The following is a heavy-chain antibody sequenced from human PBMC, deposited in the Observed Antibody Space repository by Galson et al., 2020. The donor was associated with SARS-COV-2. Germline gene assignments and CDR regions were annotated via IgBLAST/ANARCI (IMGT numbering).Heavy chain of an antibody. CDR2: IYYSGST. V-gene: IGHV4-39*01. CDR3: ARRSDYDILMDAFDI. Sequence: WIRQPPGKGLEWIGSIYYSGSTYYNPSLKSRVTISVDTSKNQFSLKLSSVTAADTAVYYCARRSDYDILMDAFDIWGQGTMVTVSS. D-gene: IGHD3-9*01. J-gene: IGHJ3*02.